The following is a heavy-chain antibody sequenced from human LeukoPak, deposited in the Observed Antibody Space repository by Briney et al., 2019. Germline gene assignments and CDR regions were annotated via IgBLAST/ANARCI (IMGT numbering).Heavy chain of an antibody. D-gene: IGHD3-22*01. CDR2: ISGSGGST. V-gene: IGHV3-23*01. CDR3: ANLYSAYSPSYFDY. J-gene: IGHJ4*02. Sequence: PGGSLRLSCAASGFTFSSYAMSWVRQAPGKGLEWVSVISGSGGSTSYADSVKGRFTISRDNSKNTLYLQMNSLQAEDTAVYYCANLYSAYSPSYFDYWGQGTLVTVSS. CDR1: GFTFSSYA.